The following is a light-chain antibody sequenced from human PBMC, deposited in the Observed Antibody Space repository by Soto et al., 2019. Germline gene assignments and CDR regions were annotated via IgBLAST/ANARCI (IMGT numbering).Light chain of an antibody. CDR3: LLFYSGARV. CDR2: DTS. J-gene: IGLJ2*01. Sequence: QTVVTQEPSLTVSPGGTVTLTCGSSTGTVTSGHFPYWFQQKPGQAPRTLIYDTSIKHSWTPARFSGSLLGGKAALTLSGAQPEDEADYYCLLFYSGARVFGGGTQLTVL. CDR1: TGTVTSGHF. V-gene: IGLV7-46*01.